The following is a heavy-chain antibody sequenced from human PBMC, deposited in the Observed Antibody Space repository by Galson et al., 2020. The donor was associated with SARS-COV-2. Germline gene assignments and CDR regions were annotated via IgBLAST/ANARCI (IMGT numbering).Heavy chain of an antibody. V-gene: IGHV3-21*01. CDR1: GFSLRTYS. CDR2: ISSSSTYT. CDR3: ARGMPNLEMPTVDEGFDI. J-gene: IGHJ3*02. D-gene: IGHD2-2*01. Sequence: TGGSLRLSCAASGFSLRTYSMHWVRQAPGKGLEWVSFISSSSTYTSYADSLQGRFTVSRDNVKNSLSLQINSLRVEDTAVYFCARGMPNLEMPTVDEGFDIWGQGTRVTVSS.